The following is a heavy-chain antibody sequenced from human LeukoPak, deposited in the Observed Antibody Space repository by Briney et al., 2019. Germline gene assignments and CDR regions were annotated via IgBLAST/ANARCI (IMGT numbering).Heavy chain of an antibody. J-gene: IGHJ6*02. CDR1: GFTFSSYS. D-gene: IGHD6-19*01. V-gene: IGHV3-21*01. CDR3: AREMDQSYSSGWYGMDV. CDR2: ISSSSSYI. Sequence: GGSLRPSCAASGFTFSSYSMNWVRQAPGKGLEWVSSISSSSSYIYYADSVKGRFTISRDNAKNSLYLQMNSLRAEDTAVYYCAREMDQSYSSGWYGMDVWGQGTTVTVSS.